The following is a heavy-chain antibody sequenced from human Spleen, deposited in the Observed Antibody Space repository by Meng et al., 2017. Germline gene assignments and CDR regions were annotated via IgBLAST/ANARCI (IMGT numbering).Heavy chain of an antibody. CDR3: ARAAGDSSSWFHYYYYGMDV. CDR2: INHSGST. V-gene: IGHV4-34*01. Sequence: GSLRLSCVVSGGSFSDYYWSWIRQPPGKGLEWIGEINHSGSTNYNPSLESRATISVDTSQNNLSLKLSSVTAADTAVYYCARAAGDSSSWFHYYYYGMDVWGQGTTVTVSS. D-gene: IGHD6-13*01. J-gene: IGHJ6*02. CDR1: GGSFSDYY.